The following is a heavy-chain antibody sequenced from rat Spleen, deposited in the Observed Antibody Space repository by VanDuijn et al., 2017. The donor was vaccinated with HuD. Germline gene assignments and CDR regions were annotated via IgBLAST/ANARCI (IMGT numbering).Heavy chain of an antibody. J-gene: IGHJ1*01. CDR3: TRAGFLRDWYFDF. D-gene: IGHD2-2*01. CDR2: ISWGGSST. CDR1: GFTFDDYG. V-gene: IGHV5-7*01. Sequence: EVKLVESGGGLVQPGRSLKLSCAASGFTFDDYGMAWVRQAPKNGLEWVASISWGGSSTYYPDNVKGRFTISRDNAKNALYLQMNNLRSEDTASYYCTRAGFLRDWYFDFWGPGTMVTVSP.